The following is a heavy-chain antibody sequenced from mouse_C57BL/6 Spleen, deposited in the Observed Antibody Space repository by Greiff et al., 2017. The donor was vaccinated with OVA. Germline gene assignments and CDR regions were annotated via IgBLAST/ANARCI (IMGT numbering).Heavy chain of an antibody. J-gene: IGHJ1*03. V-gene: IGHV1-53*01. CDR1: GYTFTSYW. CDR2: INPSNGGT. CDR3: ARGGTTVVATDWYFDV. Sequence: QVQLQQPGTELVKPGASVKLSCKASGYTFTSYWMHWVKQRPGQGLEWIGNINPSNGGTNYNEKFKSKATLTVDKSSSTAYMQLSSLTSEDSAVYYCARGGTTVVATDWYFDVWGTGTTVTVSS. D-gene: IGHD1-1*01.